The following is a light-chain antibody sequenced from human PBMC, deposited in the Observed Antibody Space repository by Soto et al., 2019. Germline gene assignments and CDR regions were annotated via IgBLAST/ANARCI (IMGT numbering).Light chain of an antibody. Sequence: DIQMTQSPTSLSASVGDRVTITCRASQGIRNFVAWYQQKPGKAPKLLIYAASTLQSGVPSRFTGSVSGTDFSLTVTGPQTEDDATYASEKYSSVRGFGPGTKEEIK. CDR1: QGIRNF. V-gene: IGKV1-27*01. J-gene: IGKJ3*01. CDR2: AAS. CDR3: EKYSSVRG.